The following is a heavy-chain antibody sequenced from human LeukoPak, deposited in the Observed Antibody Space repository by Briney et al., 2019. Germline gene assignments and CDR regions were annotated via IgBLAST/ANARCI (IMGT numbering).Heavy chain of an antibody. CDR2: INHSGST. J-gene: IGHJ5*02. D-gene: IGHD3-3*01. Sequence: KASETLSLTCAVYGGSFSGYYWSWIRQPPGKGLEWIGEINHSGSTNYNPSLKSRVTISVDTSKNQFSLKLSSVTAADTAVYYCARVTDYDFWSGYWNWFDPWGQGTLVTVSS. CDR3: ARVTDYDFWSGYWNWFDP. V-gene: IGHV4-34*01. CDR1: GGSFSGYY.